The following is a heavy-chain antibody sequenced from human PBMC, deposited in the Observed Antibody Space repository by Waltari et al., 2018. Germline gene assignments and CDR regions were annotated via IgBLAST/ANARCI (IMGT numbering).Heavy chain of an antibody. J-gene: IGHJ3*01. Sequence: QLHLQESGPGLVKPSETLSLTCSVSGGSITSNRHYWGWIRQPPGKGMEWTGTISYRGATKHSPTHKSRVTISVDTSKNQFSLKLSAATAADTAGYYCATYVGASVGTAAFDVWGQGTMVTVSS. CDR2: ISYRGAT. CDR1: GGSITSNRHY. V-gene: IGHV4-39*01. CDR3: ATYVGASVGTAAFDV. D-gene: IGHD6-13*01.